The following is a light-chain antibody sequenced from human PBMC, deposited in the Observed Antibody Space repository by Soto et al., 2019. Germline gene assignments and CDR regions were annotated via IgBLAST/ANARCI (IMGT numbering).Light chain of an antibody. CDR1: QSVRSSY. CDR3: QHNGDSLEFT. Sequence: EIVLTQSPGTLSLSPGERATLSCRASQSVRSSYLAWYQQKPGQAPRLLIFDTSTRATGIPDRFSGSGSGTDFTLTISRLEPEDFAVYFCQHNGDSLEFTFGPGTKVEIK. CDR2: DTS. J-gene: IGKJ3*01. V-gene: IGKV3-20*01.